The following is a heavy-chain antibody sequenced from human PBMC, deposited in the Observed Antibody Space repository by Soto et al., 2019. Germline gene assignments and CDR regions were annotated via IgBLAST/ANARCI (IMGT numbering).Heavy chain of an antibody. CDR1: GFTFSSYG. J-gene: IGHJ4*02. D-gene: IGHD3-3*01. CDR2: ISYDGSNK. V-gene: IGHV3-30*18. CDR3: AKRGHDFWSGYLDY. Sequence: HPGGSLRLSCAASGFTFSSYGMHWVRQAPGKGLEWVAVISYDGSNKYYADSVKGRFTISRDNSKNTLYLQMNSLRAEDTAVYYCAKRGHDFWSGYLDYWGQGTLVTVSS.